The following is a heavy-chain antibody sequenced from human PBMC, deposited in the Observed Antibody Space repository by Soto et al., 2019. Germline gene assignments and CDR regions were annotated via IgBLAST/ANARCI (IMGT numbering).Heavy chain of an antibody. CDR3: AREEGYCSSTSCYVSGMDV. Sequence: GGSLRLSCAASGVTVSSNYMSWVRQAPGKGLEWVSVIYSGGSTYYADSVKGRFTISRDNSKNTLYLQMNSLRAEDTAVYYCAREEGYCSSTSCYVSGMDVWGQGTTVTVS. J-gene: IGHJ6*02. V-gene: IGHV3-53*01. D-gene: IGHD2-2*01. CDR1: GVTVSSNY. CDR2: IYSGGST.